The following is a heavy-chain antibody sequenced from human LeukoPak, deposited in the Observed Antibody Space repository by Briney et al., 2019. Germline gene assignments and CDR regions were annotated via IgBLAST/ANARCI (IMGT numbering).Heavy chain of an antibody. CDR3: AKSTAPAGYYLDY. CDR1: GFTFSTYG. D-gene: IGHD2-2*01. J-gene: IGHJ4*02. CDR2: ISYDGNDK. Sequence: GGSMRLSCAASGFTFSTYGMHWVRQAPGKGLEWVAIISYDGNDKDYADSVRGRFTISRDNSKNTLYLQMNSLRSEGTAVYYCAKSTAPAGYYLDYWGQGILVTVSS. V-gene: IGHV3-30*18.